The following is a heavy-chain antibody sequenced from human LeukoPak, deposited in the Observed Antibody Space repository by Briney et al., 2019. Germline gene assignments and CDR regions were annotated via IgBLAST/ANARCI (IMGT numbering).Heavy chain of an antibody. CDR1: GFTFNNYA. J-gene: IGHJ4*02. Sequence: GGSLRLSCAASGFTFNNYAMSWVRQAPGKGPEWVSGISGSGGSTFYADSVKGRFTISRDNSKNTLYLQMNSLRAEDTAVYYCARILGSGYSYGCLGYWGQGTLVTVSS. CDR3: ARILGSGYSYGCLGY. CDR2: ISGSGGST. V-gene: IGHV3-23*01. D-gene: IGHD5-18*01.